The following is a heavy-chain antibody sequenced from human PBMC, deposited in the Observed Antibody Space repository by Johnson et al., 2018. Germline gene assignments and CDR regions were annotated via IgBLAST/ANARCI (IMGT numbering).Heavy chain of an antibody. CDR1: RDTFVDYA. J-gene: IGHJ6*02. CDR3: ARGYGDYEFVYYGMDV. V-gene: IGHV1-69*01. CDR2: IIPLLVTT. D-gene: IGHD4-17*01. Sequence: QVQLVQSGAEVKTPGSSVKISCKASRDTFVDYAITWVRQAPGQGLEWMGGIIPLLVTTNYAQKFQGRITITAEESTSTVYMELSSLGSEDSAVYYCARGYGDYEFVYYGMDVWGQGTTVTVSS.